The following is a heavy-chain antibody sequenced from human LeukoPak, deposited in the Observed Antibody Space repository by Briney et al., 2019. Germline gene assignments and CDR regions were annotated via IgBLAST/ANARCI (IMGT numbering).Heavy chain of an antibody. D-gene: IGHD6-6*01. CDR2: IYTSGST. CDR1: GGSISSYY. Sequence: SETLSLTCTVSGGSISSYYWSWIRQPAGKGLEWIGRIYTSGSTNYNPSLKSRVTMSVDTSKNQFFLKLSSVTAADTAVYYCARDSLIAARGWFDPWGQGTLVTVSS. J-gene: IGHJ5*02. CDR3: ARDSLIAARGWFDP. V-gene: IGHV4-4*07.